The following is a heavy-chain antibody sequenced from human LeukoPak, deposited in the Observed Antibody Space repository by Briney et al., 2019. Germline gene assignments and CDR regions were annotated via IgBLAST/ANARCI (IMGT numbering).Heavy chain of an antibody. V-gene: IGHV4-39*01. J-gene: IGHJ3*02. D-gene: IGHD2-2*01. CDR1: AGSISSYY. Sequence: SETLSLTCTISAGSISSYYWGWIRQPPGKGLEWIGSIYYSGSTYYNPSLKSRVTTSVDTSKNQFSLNLSSVTAADTAVYYCVRQPLDCSSASCHAFDIWGQGTMVTVSS. CDR2: IYYSGST. CDR3: VRQPLDCSSASCHAFDI.